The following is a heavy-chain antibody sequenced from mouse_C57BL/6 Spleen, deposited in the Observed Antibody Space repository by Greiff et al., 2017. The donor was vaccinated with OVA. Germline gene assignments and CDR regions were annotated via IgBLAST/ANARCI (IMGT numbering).Heavy chain of an antibody. J-gene: IGHJ1*03. Sequence: EVQLVESVAELVRPGASVKLSCTASGFNIKNTYMHWVKQRPEQGLEWIGRIDPANGNTKYAPKFQGKATITADTSSNTAYLQLSSLTSEDTAIYYCARDYGSSLWYFDVWGTGTTVTVSS. CDR1: GFNIKNTY. D-gene: IGHD1-1*01. CDR2: IDPANGNT. V-gene: IGHV14-3*01. CDR3: ARDYGSSLWYFDV.